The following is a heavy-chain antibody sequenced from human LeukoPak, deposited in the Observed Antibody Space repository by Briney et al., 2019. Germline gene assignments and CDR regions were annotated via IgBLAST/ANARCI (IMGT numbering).Heavy chain of an antibody. CDR2: IYAPGDT. CDR1: GGSISSDRYY. J-gene: IGHJ6*03. V-gene: IGHV4-61*02. CDR3: ARTTMVRGTYYMDV. D-gene: IGHD3-10*01. Sequence: PSQTLSLTCSVSGGSISSDRYYWSWIRQPAGKGLEWIGRIYAPGDTKYDPSLQSRVTISGDTSKNQISLKLSSVTAADTAVYYCARTTMVRGTYYMDVWGKGTTVTISS.